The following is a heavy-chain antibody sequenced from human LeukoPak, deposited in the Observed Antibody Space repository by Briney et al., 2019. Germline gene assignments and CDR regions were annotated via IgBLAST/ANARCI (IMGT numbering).Heavy chain of an antibody. V-gene: IGHV4-34*01. CDR2: INHSGST. J-gene: IGHJ3*02. D-gene: IGHD3-16*02. CDR3: ARELAITFGGVIVMSGAFDI. CDR1: GGSFSGYY. Sequence: SETLSLTCAVYGGSFSGYYWSWIRQPPGKGLEWIGEINHSGSTNYYPSLKSRVTISVDTSKNQFSLKLSSVTAADTAVYYCARELAITFGGVIVMSGAFDIWGQGTMVTVSS.